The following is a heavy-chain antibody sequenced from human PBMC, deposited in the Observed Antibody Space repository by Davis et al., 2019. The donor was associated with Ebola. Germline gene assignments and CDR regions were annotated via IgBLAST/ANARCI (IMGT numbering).Heavy chain of an antibody. CDR2: INPKSGAT. J-gene: IGHJ4*02. CDR3: ARGPAANAPLDY. D-gene: IGHD2-2*01. V-gene: IGHV1-2*02. Sequence: ASVTVSCKAFGYTFIYYYINWVRQTPGQGLEWMGRINPKSGATTYALRFQGRVTTTRDTSSGTAYMDLGSLKSDDTAVYYCARGPAANAPLDYWGQGTLVTVSS. CDR1: GYTFIYYY.